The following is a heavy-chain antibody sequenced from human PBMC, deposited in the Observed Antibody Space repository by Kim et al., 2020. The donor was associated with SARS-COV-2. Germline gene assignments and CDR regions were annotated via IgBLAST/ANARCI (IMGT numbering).Heavy chain of an antibody. CDR3: AKDGLAAAGRYYYGMDV. D-gene: IGHD6-13*01. J-gene: IGHJ6*02. V-gene: IGHV3-43*01. Sequence: KGRFTISRDNSKNSLYLQMNGLRTEDTALYYCAKDGLAAAGRYYYGMDVWGQGTTVTVSS.